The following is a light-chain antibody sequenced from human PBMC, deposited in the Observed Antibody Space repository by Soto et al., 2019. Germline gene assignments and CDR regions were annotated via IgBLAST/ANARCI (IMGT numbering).Light chain of an antibody. Sequence: QSARTQPASVSGSPGQSITISCTGTSNDIGLYNYVSWYQQHPGKAPKLMIFDVSDRTSGVSDRFSGSRSGNTASLRISVLQAEDESDYFCSSYTRDRSHVMFGGGTQLTVL. CDR1: SNDIGLYNY. J-gene: IGLJ3*02. CDR2: DVS. CDR3: SSYTRDRSHVM. V-gene: IGLV2-14*03.